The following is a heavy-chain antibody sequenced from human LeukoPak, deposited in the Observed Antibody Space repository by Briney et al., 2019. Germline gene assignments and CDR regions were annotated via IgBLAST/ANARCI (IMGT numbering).Heavy chain of an antibody. J-gene: IGHJ4*02. CDR3: ARTPYYYDSSGFSYYFDY. Sequence: PGGSLRLSCAASGFTFSSYSMNWVRQAPGKGLEWIGYIYYSGNTNYKPSLKSRVIISVDTSKNQFSLKLSSVTAADTAVYYCARTPYYYDSSGFSYYFDYWGQGTLVTISS. V-gene: IGHV4-59*01. CDR1: GFTFSSYS. D-gene: IGHD3-22*01. CDR2: IYYSGNT.